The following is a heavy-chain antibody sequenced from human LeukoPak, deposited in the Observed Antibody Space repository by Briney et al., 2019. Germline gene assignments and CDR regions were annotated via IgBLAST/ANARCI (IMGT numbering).Heavy chain of an antibody. J-gene: IGHJ6*02. CDR1: GYTFTGYY. CDR3: ARGGVALSYYGMDV. D-gene: IGHD2-8*01. Sequence: ASVKVSCKASGYTFTGYYMHWVRQAPGQGLEWMGWINPDSGGTNYAQKFQGRVTMTRDTSISTAYMELSRLRSDDTAVYYCARGGVALSYYGMDVWGQGTTVTVSS. V-gene: IGHV1-2*02. CDR2: INPDSGGT.